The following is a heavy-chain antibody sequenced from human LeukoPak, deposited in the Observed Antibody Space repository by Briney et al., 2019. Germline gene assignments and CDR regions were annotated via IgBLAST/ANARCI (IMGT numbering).Heavy chain of an antibody. CDR1: GGSISSYY. CDR3: ARGDTAMVTSGDYGGINSYYFDY. V-gene: IGHV4-59*12. Sequence: SETLSLTCTVSGGSISSYYWSWIRQPPGKGLEWIGYIYYSGSTNYNPSLKSRVTISVDTSKNQFSLKLSSVTAADTAVYYCARGDTAMVTSGDYGGINSYYFDYWGQGTLVTVSS. CDR2: IYYSGST. D-gene: IGHD5-18*01. J-gene: IGHJ4*02.